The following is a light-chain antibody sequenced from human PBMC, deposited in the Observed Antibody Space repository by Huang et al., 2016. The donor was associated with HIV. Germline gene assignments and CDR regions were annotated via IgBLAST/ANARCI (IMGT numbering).Light chain of an antibody. Sequence: DIQMTQYPSSLSASVGDRVTITCRASQDIKNYLAWYQQKAGQVPKLLIYAASSLQSGVPSRVSGRGSGTDFTLSIISLQPEDVAIYYCQRYDSVPRTFGQGTKVDIK. CDR1: QDIKNY. J-gene: IGKJ1*01. CDR3: QRYDSVPRT. CDR2: AAS. V-gene: IGKV1-27*01.